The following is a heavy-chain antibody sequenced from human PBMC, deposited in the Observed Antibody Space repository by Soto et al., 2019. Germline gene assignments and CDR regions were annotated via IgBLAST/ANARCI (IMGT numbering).Heavy chain of an antibody. CDR2: IYSGGST. CDR3: ARMGVSSGYSGWFDP. D-gene: IGHD3-22*01. J-gene: IGHJ5*02. V-gene: IGHV3-66*01. Sequence: EVQLVESGGGLVQPGGSLRLSCAASGFTVSSNYMSWVRQAPGKGLEWDSVIYSGGSTYYAGSVKGRFTISRDNSKNTLNLQMNSLGAEATAVYYWARMGVSSGYSGWFDPWGQGTLVTVSS. CDR1: GFTVSSNY.